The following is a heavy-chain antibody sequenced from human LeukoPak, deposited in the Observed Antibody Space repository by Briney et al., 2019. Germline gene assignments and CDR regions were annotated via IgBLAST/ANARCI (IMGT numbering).Heavy chain of an antibody. CDR3: ATESITGATTSDYYYYMDV. Sequence: ASVKVSCKVSGYTLTELSMHRVRQAPGKGLEWMGGFDPEDGETIYAQKFQGRVTMTEDTSTDTAYMELSSLRSEDTAVYYCATESITGATTSDYYYYMDVWGKGTTVTVSS. D-gene: IGHD1-26*01. CDR2: FDPEDGET. CDR1: GYTLTELS. V-gene: IGHV1-24*01. J-gene: IGHJ6*03.